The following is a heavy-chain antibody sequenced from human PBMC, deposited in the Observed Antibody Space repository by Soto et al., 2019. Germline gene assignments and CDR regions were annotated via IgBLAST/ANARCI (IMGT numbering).Heavy chain of an antibody. V-gene: IGHV4-34*01. J-gene: IGHJ6*02. D-gene: IGHD3-3*01. CDR3: GRARFDSWSHIYYGLDV. CDR1: GGSFSAYS. Sequence: PSETLSLTCGVYGGSFSAYSWTWLRQSPGKGLEWIGEITHGGSTDYNPALKSRLVMSVDTSKNQFSLRVTSVTAADAAVYFCGRARFDSWSHIYYGLDVWSQGTTVTVSS. CDR2: ITHGGST.